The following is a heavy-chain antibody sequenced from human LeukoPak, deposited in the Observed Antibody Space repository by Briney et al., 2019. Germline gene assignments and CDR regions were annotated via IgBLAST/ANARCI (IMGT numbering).Heavy chain of an antibody. CDR2: IKPDGSET. V-gene: IGHV3-7*01. D-gene: IGHD3-10*01. Sequence: GGSPRLSCVASGFPFKGYWMTWVRQSPGKGLDWVANIKPDGSETNYLDSVKGRFTISRDNARDSLFLEMNNLRVDDTAVYYCARDGGELWPLDEWGQGILVTVSS. CDR3: ARDGGELWPLDE. CDR1: GFPFKGYW. J-gene: IGHJ4*02.